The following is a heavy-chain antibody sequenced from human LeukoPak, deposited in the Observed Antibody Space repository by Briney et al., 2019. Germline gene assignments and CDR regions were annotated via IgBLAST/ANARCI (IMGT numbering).Heavy chain of an antibody. CDR2: IYYSGST. V-gene: IGHV4-59*01. J-gene: IGHJ5*02. D-gene: IGHD2-15*01. CDR1: GGSISSYY. Sequence: SETLSLTCTVSGGSISSYYWSWIRRPPGKGLEWIGYIYYSGSTNYNPSLKSRVTISVDTSKNQFSLKLSSVTAADTAVYYCARDDCSGGSCYKASVRWFDPWGQGTLVTVSS. CDR3: ARDDCSGGSCYKASVRWFDP.